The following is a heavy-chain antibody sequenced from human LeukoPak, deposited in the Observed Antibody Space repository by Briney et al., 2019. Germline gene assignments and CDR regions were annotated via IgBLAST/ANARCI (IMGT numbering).Heavy chain of an antibody. Sequence: GGSLRLSCAASGFTFSNYGMNWVRQAPGKGLEWVSGISGSGGSTYYADSVKGRFTISRDNSKNTLNLQMNSLRAEDTAVYYCAKDLISGSYWDFLGQGTLVTVSS. CDR1: GFTFSNYG. CDR3: AKDLISGSYWDF. J-gene: IGHJ4*02. D-gene: IGHD1-26*01. V-gene: IGHV3-23*01. CDR2: ISGSGGST.